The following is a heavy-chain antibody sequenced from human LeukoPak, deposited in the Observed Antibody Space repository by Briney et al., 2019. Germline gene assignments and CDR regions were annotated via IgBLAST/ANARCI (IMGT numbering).Heavy chain of an antibody. V-gene: IGHV4-39*01. Sequence: SETLSLTCTVSGGSISSSSYYWGWIRQPPGKGLEWIGSIYYSGSTYYNPSLKSRVTISVDTSKNQFSLKLSSVTAADTAVYYWRLWSAGYAFDIWGQGTMVTVSS. CDR1: GGSISSSSYY. J-gene: IGHJ3*02. CDR2: IYYSGST. CDR3: RLWSAGYAFDI. D-gene: IGHD5-18*01.